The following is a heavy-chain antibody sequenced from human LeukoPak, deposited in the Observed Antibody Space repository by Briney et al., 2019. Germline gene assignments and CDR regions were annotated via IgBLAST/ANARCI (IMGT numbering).Heavy chain of an antibody. Sequence: SETLSLTCNVSGGSISSYYWSWIRQPPGKGLEWIGYIYRTGSTNYNPSLKSRVTISADTSKSQFSLSLSSVTAADTAVYYCARQRDLQQLAPSDYWGQGTLVTVSS. CDR3: ARQRDLQQLAPSDY. V-gene: IGHV4-59*08. CDR1: GGSISSYY. D-gene: IGHD6-13*01. CDR2: IYRTGST. J-gene: IGHJ4*02.